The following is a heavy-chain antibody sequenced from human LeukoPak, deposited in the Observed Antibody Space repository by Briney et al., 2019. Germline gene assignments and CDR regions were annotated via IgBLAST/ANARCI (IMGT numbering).Heavy chain of an antibody. V-gene: IGHV3-66*01. D-gene: IGHD1-26*01. CDR2: IYSGGST. J-gene: IGHJ4*02. CDR1: GFTVSSNY. Sequence: PGGSLRLSCAASGFTVSSNYMSWVRQAPGKGLEWVSVIYSGGSTYYADPVKGRFTISRDNSKNTLYLQMNSLRAEDTAVYYCARDGSGSYYDYWGQGTLVTVSS. CDR3: ARDGSGSYYDY.